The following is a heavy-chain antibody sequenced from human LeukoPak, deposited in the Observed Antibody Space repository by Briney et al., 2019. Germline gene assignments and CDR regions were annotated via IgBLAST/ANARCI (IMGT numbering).Heavy chain of an antibody. V-gene: IGHV5-51*01. CDR3: ATYAGTSSKYFQP. CDR2: IYPGDSDT. J-gene: IGHJ1*01. D-gene: IGHD3-10*01. Sequence: PGESLKISSKGSGXSFTNYCIGWVRQMPGKGLEWMGIIYPGDSDTRYSPSFQGQVTISADKSVSTAYLQWSSLKASDTAIYFCATYAGTSSKYFQPWGQGTLVTVSS. CDR1: GXSFTNYC.